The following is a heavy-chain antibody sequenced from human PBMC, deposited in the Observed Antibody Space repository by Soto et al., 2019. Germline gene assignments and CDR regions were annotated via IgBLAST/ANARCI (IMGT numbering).Heavy chain of an antibody. CDR1: GYTFTTYS. J-gene: IGHJ4*02. V-gene: IGHV1-3*04. D-gene: IGHD2-21*02. Sequence: QVQLVQSGAEVKKPGASVKVSCKASGYTFTTYSMHWVRQAPGQRLEWMGWINTGSDNTKYSQKFQGRVTITRDTSASTAYMELSRLRSEDTAVYSCARDGTAYCGGDCYPDYWGQGTLVTVSS. CDR2: INTGSDNT. CDR3: ARDGTAYCGGDCYPDY.